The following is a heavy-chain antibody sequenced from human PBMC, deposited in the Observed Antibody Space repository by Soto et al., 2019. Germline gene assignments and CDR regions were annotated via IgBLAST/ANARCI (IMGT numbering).Heavy chain of an antibody. CDR2: IYYSGST. Sequence: SETLSLTCTVSGGSISSYYWSWIRQPPAKGLEWIGYIYYSGSTNYNPSLKSRVTISVDTSKNQFSLKLSSVAAADTAVYYCATGGGAYGGNPPGGYYYYGMDVWGQGTTVTVS. CDR3: ATGGGAYGGNPPGGYYYYGMDV. V-gene: IGHV4-59*01. CDR1: GGSISSYY. J-gene: IGHJ6*02. D-gene: IGHD4-17*01.